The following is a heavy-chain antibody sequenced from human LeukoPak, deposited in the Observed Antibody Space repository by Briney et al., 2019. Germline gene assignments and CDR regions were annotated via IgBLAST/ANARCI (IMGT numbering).Heavy chain of an antibody. CDR2: IGPTGSDR. D-gene: IGHD1-14*01. J-gene: IGHJ4*02. CDR1: GLTFSTSG. V-gene: IGHV3-21*06. CDR3: ATETNGRHYDY. Sequence: GGSPRLSCTASGLTFSTSGFNWVRQAPGKGLERVASIGPTGSDRYHADSIKGRFTISRDNANNFLYLQMNSLRAEDTAVYYCATETNGRHYDYWGQGTLLTVSS.